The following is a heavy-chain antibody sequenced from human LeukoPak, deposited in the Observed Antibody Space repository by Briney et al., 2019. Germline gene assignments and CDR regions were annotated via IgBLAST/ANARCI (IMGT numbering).Heavy chain of an antibody. CDR1: GDSISSGGYY. J-gene: IGHJ4*02. CDR2: IHYSGST. Sequence: PSQTLSLTCTVSGDSISSGGYYWSWIRQHLGKGLEWIGYIHYSGSTYHNPSLKSRVTMSVDTSKNQFSLKLSSVTAADTAVYYCARINWGSSYFDYWGQGTLVTVSS. V-gene: IGHV4-31*03. CDR3: ARINWGSSYFDY. D-gene: IGHD7-27*01.